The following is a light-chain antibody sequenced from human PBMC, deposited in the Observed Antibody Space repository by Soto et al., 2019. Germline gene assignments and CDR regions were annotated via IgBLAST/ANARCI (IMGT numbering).Light chain of an antibody. CDR2: AAS. V-gene: IGKV1-9*01. J-gene: IGKJ4*01. CDR3: QQLTSYPLT. CDR1: QDISAY. Sequence: DIQLTQSPSFLSASVGDTVTITCRASQDISAYLAWYQQRPGKAPKLLIYAASTLQSGVPSRFSGSGSGTEFTLTISSLQPEDFATYSCQQLTSYPLTLGGGTKVESK.